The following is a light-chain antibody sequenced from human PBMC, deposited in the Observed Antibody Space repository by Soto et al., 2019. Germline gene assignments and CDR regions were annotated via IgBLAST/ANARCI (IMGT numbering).Light chain of an antibody. CDR1: QSISDKY. V-gene: IGKV3-20*01. CDR2: GAS. CDR3: QQRGT. Sequence: EIVLTQSPGTLSLSPGERAALSCRASQSISDKYLAWYHQKPGQAPRLLIYGASKRATGIPDRFSGSGSGTDFTLTISSLEPEDFAVYYCQQRGTFGQGTKVDIK. J-gene: IGKJ1*01.